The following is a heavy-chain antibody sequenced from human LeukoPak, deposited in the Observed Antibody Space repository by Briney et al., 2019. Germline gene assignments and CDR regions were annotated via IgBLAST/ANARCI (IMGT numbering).Heavy chain of an antibody. CDR3: ARAFLRRFDY. CDR2: INHSGNT. J-gene: IGHJ4*02. D-gene: IGHD2/OR15-2a*01. CDR1: GGSFSGYY. V-gene: IGHV4-34*01. Sequence: PSETLSLTCAVYGGSFSGYYWSWIRQPPGKGLEWIGEINHSGNTNYNPSLKSRVTISVDTSKNQFSLKLSSVAAADTAVYYCARAFLRRFDYWGQGTLVTVSS.